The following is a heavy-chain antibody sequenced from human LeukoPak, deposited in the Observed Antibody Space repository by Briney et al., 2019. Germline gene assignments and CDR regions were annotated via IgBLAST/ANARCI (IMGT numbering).Heavy chain of an antibody. Sequence: SETLSLTCTVSGGSISSSSYYRGWIRQPPGKGLEWIGSIYYSGSTYYNPSLKSRVTISVDTSKNQFSLKLSSVTAADTAVYYCASSYYYDSSGYYLYWGQGTLVTVSS. J-gene: IGHJ4*02. CDR1: GGSISSSSYY. CDR3: ASSYYYDSSGYYLY. D-gene: IGHD3-22*01. CDR2: IYYSGST. V-gene: IGHV4-39*01.